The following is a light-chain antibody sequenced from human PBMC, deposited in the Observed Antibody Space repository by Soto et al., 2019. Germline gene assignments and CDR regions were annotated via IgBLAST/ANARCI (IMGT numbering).Light chain of an antibody. CDR2: AAS. V-gene: IGKV1-39*01. CDR3: QQSYSTLIT. Sequence: DIQMTQSPSSLSASVGDRVTITCRASQSISSYLNWYQQKPGKAPKLLIYAASSLQSGVPSRFSGSGSGTDFTLTISSLQPEDFATYSCQQSYSTLITFGQGTRLEMK. CDR1: QSISSY. J-gene: IGKJ5*01.